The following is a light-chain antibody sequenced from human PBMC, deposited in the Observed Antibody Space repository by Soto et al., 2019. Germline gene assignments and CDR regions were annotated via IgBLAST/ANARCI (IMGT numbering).Light chain of an antibody. Sequence: QSALAQPRSLSGSPGQSVTISCTGTISDVGGYNYVSWYQQHPGKAPKLMIYDVSKRPSGVPDRFSGSKSGNTASLTISGLQAEDEADYYCCSYAGSYTYVFGTGTKVNV. CDR1: ISDVGGYNY. CDR2: DVS. J-gene: IGLJ1*01. CDR3: CSYAGSYTYV. V-gene: IGLV2-11*01.